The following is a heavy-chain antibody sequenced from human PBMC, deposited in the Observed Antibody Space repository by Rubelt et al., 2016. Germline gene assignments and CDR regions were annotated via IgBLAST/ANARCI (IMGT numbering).Heavy chain of an antibody. V-gene: IGHV4-34*11. CDR2: IYYSGST. D-gene: IGHD4-17*01. J-gene: IGHJ4*02. CDR1: GGSFSGYY. Sequence: QVQLQQWGAGLLKPPETLSLTCAVYGGSFSGYYWSWIRQPPGKGLEWIGYIYYSGSTNYNPSLKSRVTISVDTSKNQFSLKLSSVTAADTAVYYCASLQGPNGALWGQGTLVTVSS. CDR3: ASLQGPNGAL.